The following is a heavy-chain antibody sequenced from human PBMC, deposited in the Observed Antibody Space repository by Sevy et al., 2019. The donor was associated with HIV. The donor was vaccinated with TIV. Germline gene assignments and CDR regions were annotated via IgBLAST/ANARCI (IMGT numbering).Heavy chain of an antibody. D-gene: IGHD6-19*01. V-gene: IGHV1-2*02. CDR1: GYTFTGYY. Sequence: ASVKVSCKASGYTFTGYYMHWVRQAPGQGLEWMGWINPNSGGTNYAQKFQGRVTMTRDTSISTAYMELSRLRSDDTAVYYCARPMDSSGWGGFDYWGQRTLVTVSS. CDR2: INPNSGGT. CDR3: ARPMDSSGWGGFDY. J-gene: IGHJ4*02.